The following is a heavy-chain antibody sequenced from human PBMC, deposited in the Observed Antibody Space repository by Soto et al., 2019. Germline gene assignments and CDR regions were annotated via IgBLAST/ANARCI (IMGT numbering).Heavy chain of an antibody. V-gene: IGHV4-34*01. J-gene: IGHJ6*03. CDR1: GGSFSGYY. Sequence: SETLSLTCAVYGGSFSGYYWSWIRQPPGKGLEWMGEINHRGSTNYNPSLKSRVTIPVDTSKSQFSLKLSSVTAADTAIYYCARGVSNYDFWSGYSHYYYYMDVWGKGTTVTVSS. CDR2: INHRGST. D-gene: IGHD3-3*01. CDR3: ARGVSNYDFWSGYSHYYYYMDV.